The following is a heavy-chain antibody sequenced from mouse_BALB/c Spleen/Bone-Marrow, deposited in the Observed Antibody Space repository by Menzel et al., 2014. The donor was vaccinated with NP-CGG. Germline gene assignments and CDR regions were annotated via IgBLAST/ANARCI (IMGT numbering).Heavy chain of an antibody. J-gene: IGHJ2*01. D-gene: IGHD1-2*01. CDR3: TRLSLLRGYFDY. V-gene: IGHV1S81*02. CDR2: INPSNGGT. Sequence: SGXXLVKPGTSVKLSCKASGYTFTSYYIYWVKQRPGQGLKWIGEINPSNGGTNFNEKFKSKATLTVDKSSSTAYMQLSSLTSEDSAVYYCTRLSLLRGYFDYWGQGTTLTVSX. CDR1: GYTFTSYY.